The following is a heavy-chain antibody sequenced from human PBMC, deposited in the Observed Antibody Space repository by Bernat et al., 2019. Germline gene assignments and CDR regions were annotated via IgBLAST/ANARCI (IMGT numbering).Heavy chain of an antibody. V-gene: IGHV3-30*01. CDR2: ISYDGSNK. D-gene: IGHD2-15*01. CDR3: ARDGGYCSGGSCYSDYYYYMDV. Sequence: QVQLVESGGGVVQPGRSLRLSCAASGFTFSSYVMHWVRQAPGKGLEWVAVISYDGSNKYYADSVKGRFTISRDNSKNTLYLQMNSLRAEDTAVYYCARDGGYCSGGSCYSDYYYYMDVWGKGTTVTVSS. CDR1: GFTFSSYV. J-gene: IGHJ6*03.